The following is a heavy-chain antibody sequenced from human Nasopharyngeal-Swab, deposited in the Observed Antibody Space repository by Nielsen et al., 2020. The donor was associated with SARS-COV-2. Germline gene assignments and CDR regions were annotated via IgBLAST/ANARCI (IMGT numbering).Heavy chain of an antibody. D-gene: IGHD3-10*01. J-gene: IGHJ6*02. V-gene: IGHV3-23*01. Sequence: GGSLRLSCIASGFTFNIYAMAWVRRTPGRGLQWVSGISASGGSTYYTDSVKGRFAVSRDNSRNTLYLQMHSLRAEDTAVYYCARDRETPQFGELEITGAMDVWGQGTTVTVSS. CDR1: GFTFNIYA. CDR3: ARDRETPQFGELEITGAMDV. CDR2: ISASGGST.